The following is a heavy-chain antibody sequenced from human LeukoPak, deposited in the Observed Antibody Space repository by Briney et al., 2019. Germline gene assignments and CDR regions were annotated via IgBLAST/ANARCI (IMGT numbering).Heavy chain of an antibody. D-gene: IGHD4-11*01. J-gene: IGHJ4*02. V-gene: IGHV3-23*01. CDR3: AKDEDYSNYGY. CDR2: ISGSGGST. CDR1: GFTFSSYA. Sequence: GGSLRLSCAASGFTFSSYAMSWVRQAPGKGLEWVSAISGSGGSTYYADSVKGRFTISRDNYKNTLYLQMNSLRAEDTAVYYCAKDEDYSNYGYWGQGTLVTVSS.